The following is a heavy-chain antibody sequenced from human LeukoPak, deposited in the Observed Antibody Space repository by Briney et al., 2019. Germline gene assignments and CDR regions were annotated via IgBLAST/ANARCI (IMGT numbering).Heavy chain of an antibody. CDR2: ISNDGSRK. CDR3: ARDRAWNYFDY. V-gene: IGHV3-30*03. Sequence: GGSLRLSCAPSGFTFSRHGMHWVRQAPGKGLEWVAIISNDGSRKYYAHSVEGRFTISRGNSKSTLYLQMDSLRAEDTAVYYCARDRAWNYFDYWGQGTLVTVSS. CDR1: GFTFSRHG. J-gene: IGHJ4*02. D-gene: IGHD3-3*01.